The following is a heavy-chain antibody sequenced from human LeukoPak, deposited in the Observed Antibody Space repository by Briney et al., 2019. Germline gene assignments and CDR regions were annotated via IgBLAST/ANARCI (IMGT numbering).Heavy chain of an antibody. D-gene: IGHD6-19*01. J-gene: IGHJ4*02. Sequence: GRSLRLSCAASGFTFSHYAMHWVRQAPGKGLDWVAVISYDGTNKYYADSVKGRFTISRDNSKNTLSLQMNSLRAEDTAVYYCARGGDPPGIAVGWGQGTLVTVSS. V-gene: IGHV3-30*03. CDR3: ARGGDPPGIAVG. CDR2: ISYDGTNK. CDR1: GFTFSHYA.